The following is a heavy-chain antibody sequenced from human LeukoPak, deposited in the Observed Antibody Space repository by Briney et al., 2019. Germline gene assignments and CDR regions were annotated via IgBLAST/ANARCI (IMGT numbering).Heavy chain of an antibody. J-gene: IGHJ4*02. V-gene: IGHV1-18*01. D-gene: IGHD1-14*01. CDR1: GYTFTSYG. CDR2: ISAYNGNT. CDR3: ARDHEPLSEPFIFDY. Sequence: GASVKVSCKASGYTFTSYGISWVRQAPGQGLEWMGWISAYNGNTNYAQKLQGRVTMTTDTSTSTAYMELRSLRSDDTAVYYCARDHEPLSEPFIFDYWGQGTLVTVSS.